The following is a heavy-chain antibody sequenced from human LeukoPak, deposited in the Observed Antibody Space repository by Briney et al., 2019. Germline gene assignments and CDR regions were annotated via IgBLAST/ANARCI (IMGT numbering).Heavy chain of an antibody. Sequence: ASVKVSCKASGYTFTSYYMHWVRQAPGQGLEWMGIINPSGGSTSYAQKFQGRVTMTRDTSTSTVYMELSSLRSEDTAVYYCARDQRGGPPYDYWGQGTLVTASS. D-gene: IGHD1-14*01. CDR2: INPSGGST. V-gene: IGHV1-46*01. CDR1: GYTFTSYY. J-gene: IGHJ4*02. CDR3: ARDQRGGPPYDY.